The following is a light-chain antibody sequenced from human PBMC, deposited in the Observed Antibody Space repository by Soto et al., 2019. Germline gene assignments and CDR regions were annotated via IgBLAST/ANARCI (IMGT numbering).Light chain of an antibody. V-gene: IGKV1-9*01. CDR2: AAS. CDR3: QQLKSYPQT. J-gene: IGKJ1*01. CDR1: QGISSY. Sequence: DIQLTQSPSFLSASVGDRVTITCRASQGISSYLAWYQQKPGKAPKLLMYAASNLQSGVPSRFSGSGSGTEFTLTISSLQPEHFATYYCQQLKSYPQTFGQGTKVDIK.